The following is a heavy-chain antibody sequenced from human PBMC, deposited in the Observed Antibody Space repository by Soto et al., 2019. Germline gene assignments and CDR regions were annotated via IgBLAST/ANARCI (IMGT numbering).Heavy chain of an antibody. Sequence: PSETLSLTCTVSGGSISSGGYYWSWIRQHPGKGLEWIGYIYYSGSTYYNPSLKSRVTISVDTSKNQFSLKLSSVTAADTAMYYCARSGGYNWNYAWDTIHNWFDPWGQGTLVTVSS. CDR2: IYYSGST. CDR1: GGSISSGGYY. CDR3: ARSGGYNWNYAWDTIHNWFDP. J-gene: IGHJ5*02. D-gene: IGHD1-7*01. V-gene: IGHV4-31*03.